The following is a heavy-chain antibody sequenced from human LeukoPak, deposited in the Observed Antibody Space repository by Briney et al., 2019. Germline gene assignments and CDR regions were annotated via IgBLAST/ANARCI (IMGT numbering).Heavy chain of an antibody. D-gene: IGHD5-12*01. CDR3: ARRGYEFSELDN. V-gene: IGHV1-2*02. CDR2: INPKSGDT. CDR1: GYTFTGYY. J-gene: IGHJ4*02. Sequence: GASVTVSCKASGYTFTGYYIHWVRQAPGQGLEWMGWINPKSGDTNLAQKFQGRVAMTRDTSIRTVYMELSRLTSDDTAVYYCARRGYEFSELDNWGQGTLVIVSS.